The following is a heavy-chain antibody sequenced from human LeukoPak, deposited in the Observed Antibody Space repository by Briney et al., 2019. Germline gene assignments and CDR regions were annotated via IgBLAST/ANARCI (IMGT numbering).Heavy chain of an antibody. CDR2: IYSGGST. Sequence: GGSLRLSCAASGFTVSSNYMSWVRQAPGKGLEWVSVIYSGGSTYYADSVKGRFTISRDNSKNTLYLQMNSLRAEDTAVYYCAKVTTGYSSSWPDDYWGQGTLVTVSS. CDR3: AKVTTGYSSSWPDDY. CDR1: GFTVSSNY. D-gene: IGHD6-13*01. J-gene: IGHJ4*02. V-gene: IGHV3-66*01.